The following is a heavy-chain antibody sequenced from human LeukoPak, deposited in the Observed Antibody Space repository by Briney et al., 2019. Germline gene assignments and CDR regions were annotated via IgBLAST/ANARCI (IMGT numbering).Heavy chain of an antibody. CDR1: GFTFSDYY. V-gene: IGHV3-11*04. D-gene: IGHD2-2*01. Sequence: GGSLRLSCAASGFTFSDYYMSWIRQAPGKGLEWVSYISSSGSTIYYADSVKGRFTISRDNAKNSLYPQMNSLRAEDTAVYYCARGGGIYCSSTSCYQAAFDYWGQGTLVTVSS. J-gene: IGHJ4*02. CDR2: ISSSGSTI. CDR3: ARGGGIYCSSTSCYQAAFDY.